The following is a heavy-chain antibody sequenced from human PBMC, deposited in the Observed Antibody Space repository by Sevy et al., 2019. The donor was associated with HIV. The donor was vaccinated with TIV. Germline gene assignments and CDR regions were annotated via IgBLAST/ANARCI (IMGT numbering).Heavy chain of an antibody. CDR3: ATTREYYSDNSGYLDY. CDR2: FDPEDCTT. CDR1: GYTLTQLS. Sequence: ASVKVSCKVSGYTLTQLSMHWVRQTPGKGLEWMGRFDPEDCTTIYAQKFQGRVTMTEDTSTDTAYLELSSLRSEDTAVYYCATTREYYSDNSGYLDYWGRGTLVTVSS. D-gene: IGHD3-22*01. J-gene: IGHJ4*02. V-gene: IGHV1-24*01.